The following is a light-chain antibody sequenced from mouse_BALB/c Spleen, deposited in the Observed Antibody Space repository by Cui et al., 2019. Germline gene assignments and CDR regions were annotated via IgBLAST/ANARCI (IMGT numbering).Light chain of an antibody. Sequence: QIVLTQSPELMSASPGEKVTMTCSASSSVSYMYWYQQKPRSSPKPWIYLTSNLASGVPARFSGSGSGTSYSLTISSMEAEDAATYYCQQWSSNPWTFGGGTKLEIK. CDR2: LTS. V-gene: IGKV4-68*01. CDR3: QQWSSNPWT. J-gene: IGKJ1*01. CDR1: SSVSY.